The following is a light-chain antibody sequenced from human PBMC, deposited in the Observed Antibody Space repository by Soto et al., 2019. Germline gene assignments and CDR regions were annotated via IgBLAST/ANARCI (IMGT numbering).Light chain of an antibody. V-gene: IGKV1-NL1*01. J-gene: IGKJ4*01. CDR3: QQYYNWPPLT. CDR1: QGISNY. CDR2: SAS. Sequence: DIQMTQSPSSLSASVGDRVTITCRASQGISNYLAWYQQKPGKVPKLLIYSASTRATGIPARFSGSGSGTEFTLTINSLQSEDFAVYYCQQYYNWPPLTFGGGTKVDIK.